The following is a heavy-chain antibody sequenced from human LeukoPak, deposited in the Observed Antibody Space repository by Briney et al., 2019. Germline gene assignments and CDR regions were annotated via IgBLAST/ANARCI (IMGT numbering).Heavy chain of an antibody. CDR1: GFTFSSYA. CDR2: IRYDGSNK. V-gene: IGHV3-33*01. D-gene: IGHD3-10*01. Sequence: PGRSLRLSCAASGFTFSSYAMHWVRQAPGMGLEWVAAIRYDGSNKYYADSVKGRFTISRDNSKNTLYLEMNSLRVEDTAGYYCARGRECTRAPQLFSYYYYCYGMDVWSQGSTVTVSS. CDR3: ARGRECTRAPQLFSYYYYCYGMDV. J-gene: IGHJ6*02.